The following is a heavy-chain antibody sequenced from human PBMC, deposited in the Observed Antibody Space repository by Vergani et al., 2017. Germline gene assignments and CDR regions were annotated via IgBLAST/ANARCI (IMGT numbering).Heavy chain of an antibody. CDR3: ASDTHSGQRADR. Sequence: QVQLQQSGPGLVTPSETLSLTCAVSGYSISDGYYWAWTRQTPVKGLEWIGAIYHTGSTYYNPSLKSRVTMSVDTSKNQFSLTLTSVTAADTAVYYCASDTHSGQRADRWGQGILVTVTS. V-gene: IGHV4-38-2*01. J-gene: IGHJ5*02. D-gene: IGHD6-19*01. CDR1: GYSISDGYY. CDR2: IYHTGST.